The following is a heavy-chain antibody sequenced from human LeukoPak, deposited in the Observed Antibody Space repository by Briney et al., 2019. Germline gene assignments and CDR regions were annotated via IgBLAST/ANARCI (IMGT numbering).Heavy chain of an antibody. D-gene: IGHD3-22*01. CDR1: GFTFEDFA. V-gene: IGHV3-20*04. Sequence: AGGSLRLSCAASGFTFEDFAMSWVRQAPGKGLEWVSSINWAGGNTGYADSAKGRFTISRDNAKNTLYLQMNSLRAEDTAVYYCARVARVGYYYDSSGYLDYWGQGALVTVSS. J-gene: IGHJ4*02. CDR3: ARVARVGYYYDSSGYLDY. CDR2: INWAGGNT.